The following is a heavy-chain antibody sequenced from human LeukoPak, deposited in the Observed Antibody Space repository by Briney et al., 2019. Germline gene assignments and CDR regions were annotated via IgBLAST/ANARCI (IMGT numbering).Heavy chain of an antibody. CDR1: GGSISSSSYY. Sequence: KTSETLSLTCTVSGGSISSSSYYWGWIRQPPGKGLEWIGSIYYSGSTYYNPSLKSQVTISVDTSKNQFSLRLSSVTAADTAVYYCARASYSYDINGWVPFDYWGQGTLVTVSS. V-gene: IGHV4-39*07. J-gene: IGHJ4*02. CDR3: ARASYSYDINGWVPFDY. CDR2: IYYSGST. D-gene: IGHD3-22*01.